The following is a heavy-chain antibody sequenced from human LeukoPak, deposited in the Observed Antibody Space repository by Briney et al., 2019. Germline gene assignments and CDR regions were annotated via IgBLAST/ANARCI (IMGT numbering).Heavy chain of an antibody. CDR2: IYYSGST. Sequence: SETLSLTCTVSGGSISSSSYYWGWIRQPPGKGLEWIGSIYYSGSTYYNPSLKSRVTISVDTSKNQFSLKLSSVTAADTAVYYCARWSLWRGYFDYWGQGTLVTVSS. CDR3: ARWSLWRGYFDY. J-gene: IGHJ4*02. CDR1: GGSISSSSYY. V-gene: IGHV4-39*01.